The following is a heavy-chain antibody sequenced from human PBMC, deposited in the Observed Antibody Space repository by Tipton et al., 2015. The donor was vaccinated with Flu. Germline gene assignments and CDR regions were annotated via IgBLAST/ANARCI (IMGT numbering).Heavy chain of an antibody. CDR3: ARDLWNDRRAYYYYGVDV. D-gene: IGHD1-1*01. CDR1: GDSISTTIYY. CDR2: IYYSGTT. Sequence: TLSLTCTVSGDSISTTIYYWGWVRQPPGEGLEWIGSIYYSGTTYYNPSLKSRVTISVDSSKNEFSLTLASLTAADTAVYYCARDLWNDRRAYYYYGVDVWGQGTTVTVSS. V-gene: IGHV4-39*07. J-gene: IGHJ6*02.